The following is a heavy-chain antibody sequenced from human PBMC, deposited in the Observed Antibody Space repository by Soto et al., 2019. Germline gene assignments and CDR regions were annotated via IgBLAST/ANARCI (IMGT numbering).Heavy chain of an antibody. CDR1: GYTFTSYD. CDR3: ARGGAVTTHFDY. D-gene: IGHD4-17*01. CDR2: MNPNSGNT. Sequence: ASVKVSCKASGYTFTSYDINWVRQATGQGLEWMGWMNPNSGNTGYAQEFQGRVTMTRNTSISTAYMELSSLRSEDTAVYYCARGGAVTTHFDYWGQGTLVTVSS. V-gene: IGHV1-8*01. J-gene: IGHJ4*02.